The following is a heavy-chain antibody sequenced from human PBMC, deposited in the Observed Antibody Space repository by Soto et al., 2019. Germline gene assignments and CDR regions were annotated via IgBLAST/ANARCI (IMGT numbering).Heavy chain of an antibody. CDR2: ISSSSSYI. CDR3: AISSGSRAYWYFDL. J-gene: IGHJ2*01. D-gene: IGHD6-19*01. CDR1: GFTFSSYS. Sequence: EVQLVESGGGLVKPGGSLRLSCAASGFTFSSYSMNWVRQAPGKGLEWVSSISSSSSYIYYADSVKGRFTISRDNAKKSLYLQMNSLRAEDTAVYYCAISSGSRAYWYFDLWGRGTLVTVSS. V-gene: IGHV3-21*01.